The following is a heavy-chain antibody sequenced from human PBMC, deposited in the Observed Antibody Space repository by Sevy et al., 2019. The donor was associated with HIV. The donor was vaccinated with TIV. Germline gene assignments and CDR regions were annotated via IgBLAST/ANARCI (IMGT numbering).Heavy chain of an antibody. Sequence: GGSLRLSCEASGFSFSSYGMYWVRQAPGKGLEWVATIWYDGSNKYYGDSVKGRFTISRDNSKNTLFLLMNSLRAEDTAVYYCARSYSNYLSWGQGTLVTVSS. CDR3: ARSYSNYLS. J-gene: IGHJ5*02. D-gene: IGHD4-4*01. CDR2: IWYDGSNK. V-gene: IGHV3-33*07. CDR1: GFSFSSYG.